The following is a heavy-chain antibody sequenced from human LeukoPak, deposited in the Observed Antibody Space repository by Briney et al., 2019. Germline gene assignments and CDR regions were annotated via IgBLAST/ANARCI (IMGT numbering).Heavy chain of an antibody. J-gene: IGHJ4*02. CDR1: GGSISSYY. CDR2: IYKSGST. Sequence: PSETLSLTCTVSGGSISSYYWSWIRQPPGKGLEWIGRIYKSGSTNYSPSLKSRVTMSVDTSKNQFSLKLTSVTAADTAVYYCARGYYSTGWYSFDYWGQGTLVTVSS. V-gene: IGHV4-4*07. CDR3: ARGYYSTGWYSFDY. D-gene: IGHD6-19*01.